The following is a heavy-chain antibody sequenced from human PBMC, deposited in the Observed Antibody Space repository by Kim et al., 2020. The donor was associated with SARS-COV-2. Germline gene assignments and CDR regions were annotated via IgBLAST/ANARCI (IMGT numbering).Heavy chain of an antibody. J-gene: IGHJ4*02. CDR2: IHHSGRT. CDR1: GVSISSDNW. V-gene: IGHV4-4*02. CDR3: AKGGGSGSYGDY. D-gene: IGHD3-10*01. Sequence: SETLSLTCAVSGVSISSDNWWSWVRQPPGKGLEWIGEIHHSGRTNYNPSLESRVTISVDKSTNQYSLKMSSVTAADTAVYYCAKGGGSGSYGDYWGQGTLVTVSS.